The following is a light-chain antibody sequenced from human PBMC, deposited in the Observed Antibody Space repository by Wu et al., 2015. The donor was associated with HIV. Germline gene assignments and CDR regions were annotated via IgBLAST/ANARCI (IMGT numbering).Light chain of an antibody. Sequence: EIVLTQSPGTLSLSPGERATLSCRASQSVTSNYLAWYQQKPGQAPRLLIYGASKRATGIPDRFSGSGSGTDFTLTISRLEPEDFAVYYCQQCGSSLFTFGPGTKVDIK. CDR3: QQCGSSLFT. J-gene: IGKJ3*01. V-gene: IGKV3-20*01. CDR1: QSVTSNY. CDR2: GAS.